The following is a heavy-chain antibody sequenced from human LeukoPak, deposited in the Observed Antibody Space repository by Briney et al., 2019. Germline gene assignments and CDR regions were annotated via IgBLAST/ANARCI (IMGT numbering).Heavy chain of an antibody. V-gene: IGHV1-24*01. D-gene: IGHD2-2*01. CDR1: GYTLTELS. CDR3: ATAVPLPVYYYYYGMDV. Sequence: ASVKVSCKVSGYTLTELSMHWMRQAPGKGLEWMGGFDPEDGETIYAQKFQGRVTMTEDTSTDTAYMELSSLRSEDTAVYYCATAVPLPVYYYYYGMDVWGQGTTVTVSS. CDR2: FDPEDGET. J-gene: IGHJ6*02.